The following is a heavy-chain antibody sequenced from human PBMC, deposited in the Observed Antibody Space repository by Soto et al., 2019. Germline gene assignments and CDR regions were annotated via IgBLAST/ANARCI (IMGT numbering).Heavy chain of an antibody. Sequence: PGESLKISCKGSGYSFTSYWIGWVRQMPGKGLEWMGIIYPGDSDTRYSPSFQGQVTISADKSISTAYLQWSSLKASDTAMYYCAILDSGGYYYRGAVDAFDIWGQGTMGTVSS. D-gene: IGHD3-22*01. V-gene: IGHV5-51*01. CDR1: GYSFTSYW. CDR2: IYPGDSDT. CDR3: AILDSGGYYYRGAVDAFDI. J-gene: IGHJ3*02.